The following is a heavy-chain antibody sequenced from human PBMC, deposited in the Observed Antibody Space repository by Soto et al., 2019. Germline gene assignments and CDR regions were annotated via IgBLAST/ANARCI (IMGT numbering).Heavy chain of an antibody. CDR1: GFTFSSYA. J-gene: IGHJ6*03. V-gene: IGHV3-30*18. D-gene: IGHD2-8*02. CDR2: ISHDGNVN. CDR3: AKDEYWESHFYYFMDL. Sequence: QVQLLESGGGVVQPGRSLRPSCEASGFTFSSYAMHWVRQAPGKGLEWVAVISHDGNVNYYSESVKGRFTMSRDNSKDTLYLQMDSLRTEDTAVYFCAKDEYWESHFYYFMDLWGKGSPVTVSS.